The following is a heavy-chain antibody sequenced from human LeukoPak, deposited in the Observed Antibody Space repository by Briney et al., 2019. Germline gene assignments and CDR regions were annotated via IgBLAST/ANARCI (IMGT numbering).Heavy chain of an antibody. CDR3: ARGRSRYYYGSGSYSDY. V-gene: IGHV4-39*07. CDR1: GGSISNNNYY. J-gene: IGHJ4*02. D-gene: IGHD3-10*01. Sequence: NPSETLSLTCTVSGGSISNNNYYWGWIRQPPGKGLEWIGNIYYSGSTYYNPSLKSRVTISVDTSKNQFSLKLSSVTAADTAVYYCARGRSRYYYGSGSYSDYWGQGTLVTVSS. CDR2: IYYSGST.